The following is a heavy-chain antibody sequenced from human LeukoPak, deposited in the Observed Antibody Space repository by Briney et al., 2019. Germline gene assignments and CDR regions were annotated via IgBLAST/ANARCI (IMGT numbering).Heavy chain of an antibody. CDR1: GFTFSSYE. V-gene: IGHV3-48*03. CDR3: ARAFGSYYDSSGYYPLDY. J-gene: IGHJ4*02. CDR2: ISSSGSTI. Sequence: AGGSLRLSCAASGFTFSSYEMNWVRQAPGKGLEWVSYISSSGSTIYYADSVKGRFTTSRDNAKNSLYLQMNSLRAEDTAVYYCARAFGSYYDSSGYYPLDYWGQGTLVTVSS. D-gene: IGHD3-22*01.